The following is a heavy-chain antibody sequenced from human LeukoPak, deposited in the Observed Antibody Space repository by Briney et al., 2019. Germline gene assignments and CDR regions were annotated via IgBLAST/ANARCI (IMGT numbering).Heavy chain of an antibody. Sequence: GTSLRLSCAASGFTFGTTGMHWVRLPPGKGLEWVALLRYDGINKYYADSVKGRFTISRDISKSSLYLEMNNLRVEDTALYYCASGGGWLSPNWGRGTLVTVSS. V-gene: IGHV3-33*01. CDR1: GFTFGTTG. CDR3: ASGGGWLSPN. CDR2: LRYDGINK. D-gene: IGHD6-19*01. J-gene: IGHJ4*02.